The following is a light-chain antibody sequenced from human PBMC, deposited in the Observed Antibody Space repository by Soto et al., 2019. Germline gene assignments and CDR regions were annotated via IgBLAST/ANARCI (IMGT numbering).Light chain of an antibody. CDR2: DVS. Sequence: QSDLTQPASVSGSPGQSITISCTGTSSDVGFYNYVSWYQQHPGKVPKLMIYDVSNRPSGVSDRFSGSRSGNTASLTISGLQAGDEADYYCSSYTSSSTQVFGGGTKLTVL. J-gene: IGLJ2*01. CDR1: SSDVGFYNY. V-gene: IGLV2-14*01. CDR3: SSYTSSSTQV.